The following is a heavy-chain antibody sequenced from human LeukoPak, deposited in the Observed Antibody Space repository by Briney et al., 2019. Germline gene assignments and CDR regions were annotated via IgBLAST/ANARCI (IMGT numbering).Heavy chain of an antibody. CDR2: INHSGST. J-gene: IGHJ4*02. CDR1: GGSFSGYY. D-gene: IGHD4-17*01. V-gene: IGHV4-34*01. CDR3: ARATYGDNPLDY. Sequence: SETLSLTCAVYGGSFSGYYWSWIRQPPGKGLEWIGEINHSGSTNYNPSLKSRVTISVDTSKNQFSLKLSSVTAADAAVYYCARATYGDNPLDYWGQGTLATVSS.